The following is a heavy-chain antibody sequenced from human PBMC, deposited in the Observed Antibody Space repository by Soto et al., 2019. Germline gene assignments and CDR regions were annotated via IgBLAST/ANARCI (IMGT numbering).Heavy chain of an antibody. CDR3: ARVTPRIGDYYDSPVRFDI. Sequence: SETLSLTCAVYGGSFSGYYWSWIRQPPGKGLEWIGEINHSGSTNYNPSLKSRVTISVDTSKNQFSLKLSSVTAADTAVYYCARVTPRIGDYYDSPVRFDIWGQGTMVTVSS. V-gene: IGHV4-34*01. D-gene: IGHD3-22*01. J-gene: IGHJ3*02. CDR1: GGSFSGYY. CDR2: INHSGST.